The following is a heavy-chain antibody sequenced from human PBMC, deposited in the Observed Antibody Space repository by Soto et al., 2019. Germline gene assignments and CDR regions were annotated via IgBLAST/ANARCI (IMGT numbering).Heavy chain of an antibody. Sequence: ASVKVSCKASGYTFTTYAMHWVRQAPGQRLEWMGWINAGNGNTKYSQKFQGRVTMTTDTSTNTAYMELRSLRSDDTAVYYCARDAPPADYWGQGTLVTVSS. CDR1: GYTFTTYA. CDR2: INAGNGNT. CDR3: ARDAPPADY. J-gene: IGHJ4*02. V-gene: IGHV1-3*01.